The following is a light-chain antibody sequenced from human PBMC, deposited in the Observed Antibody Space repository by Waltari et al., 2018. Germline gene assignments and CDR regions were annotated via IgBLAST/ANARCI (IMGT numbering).Light chain of an antibody. CDR2: RSD. CDR3: AAWDDSLHGHWV. V-gene: IGLV1-44*01. CDR1: SSNIGDNV. Sequence: QSVLTQPPSASGTPGQRVTISCSGRSSNIGDNVVTWYQQLPGKAPTLLIYRSDQRHSGVPDRFSGSKSGTIASLAISGLQSADEGDYYCAAWDDSLHGHWVFGGGTKVTVL. J-gene: IGLJ3*02.